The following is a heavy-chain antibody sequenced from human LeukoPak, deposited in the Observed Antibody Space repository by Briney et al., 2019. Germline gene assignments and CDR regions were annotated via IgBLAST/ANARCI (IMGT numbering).Heavy chain of an antibody. CDR1: GFVFSIYT. D-gene: IGHD3-16*01. V-gene: IGHV3-64D*06. CDR3: VKDFGRVRGTPDS. Sequence: GGSLRLSCSASGFVFSIYTMYWVRQTPGKGPEYVSTISGSGNGFSIYYADSVKGRFTISRDDSKSILYLQMNGLRGEDTAVYYCVKDFGRVRGTPDSWGQGTLVTVSS. J-gene: IGHJ4*02. CDR2: ISGSGNGFSI.